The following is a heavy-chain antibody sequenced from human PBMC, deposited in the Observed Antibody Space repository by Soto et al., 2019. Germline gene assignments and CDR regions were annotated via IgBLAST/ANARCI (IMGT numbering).Heavy chain of an antibody. CDR2: ISYDGSNK. V-gene: IGHV3-30*18. Sequence: PGGSLRLSCAASGFTFSSYGMHWVRQAPGKGLEWVAVISYDGSNKYYADSVKGRFTISRDNSKNTLYLQMNSLRAEDTAVYYCAKESYSSSPAYYYYYGMDVWGQGTTVTVSS. CDR1: GFTFSSYG. J-gene: IGHJ6*02. CDR3: AKESYSSSPAYYYYYGMDV. D-gene: IGHD6-6*01.